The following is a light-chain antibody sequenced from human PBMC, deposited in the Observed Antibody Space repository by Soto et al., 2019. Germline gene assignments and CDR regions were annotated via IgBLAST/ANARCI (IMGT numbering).Light chain of an antibody. CDR3: QQYDGSHPLT. CDR2: DAS. Sequence: EIVLTQSPGTLSLSPGERSTLSCMAIQSVSSSYLAWYQQKPGQAPRLLIYDASSRAAGIPDRFSGSGSGTDFTLTISRLEHEDFAAYYCQQYDGSHPLTFGGGTKVDIK. CDR1: QSVSSSY. V-gene: IGKV3-20*01. J-gene: IGKJ4*01.